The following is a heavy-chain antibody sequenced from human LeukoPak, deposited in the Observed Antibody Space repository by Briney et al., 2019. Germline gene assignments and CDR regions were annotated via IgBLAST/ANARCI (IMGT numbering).Heavy chain of an antibody. CDR1: GDSFTNYW. CDR2: IYPGDSDT. CDR3: ARQVQLLGEAGY. D-gene: IGHD2-2*01. V-gene: IGHV5-51*01. J-gene: IGHJ4*02. Sequence: GESLKISCKGFGDSFTNYWIAWVRQMPGKGLEWMGIIYPGDSDTRYSPSFQGQVTISADKSISTAYLQWSSLKASDTAMYYCARQVQLLGEAGYWGQGTLVTVSS.